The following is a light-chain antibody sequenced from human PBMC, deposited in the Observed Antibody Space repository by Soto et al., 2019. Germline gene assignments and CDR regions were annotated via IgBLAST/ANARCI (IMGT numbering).Light chain of an antibody. CDR2: GAS. J-gene: IGKJ2*01. V-gene: IGKV3-15*01. CDR3: QQYNKWPNT. Sequence: EIVMTQSPATLSVSPGERATLSCRSSQSVRIDLGWYQQKPGQAPRLLIYGASTRATGITDRFSGSGSGTEFTLTISSLQSEDCAVYYCQQYNKWPNTFGQGTKLESK. CDR1: QSVRID.